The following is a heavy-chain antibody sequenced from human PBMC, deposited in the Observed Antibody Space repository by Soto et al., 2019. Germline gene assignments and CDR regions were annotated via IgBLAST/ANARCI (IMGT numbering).Heavy chain of an antibody. Sequence: ASVKVSCKASGYTFTSYGISWVRQAPGQGLEWMGWISAYNGNTNYAQKLQGRVTMTTDTSTSTAYMELRSLRSEDTAVYYCARSPYYDFCSGHKSLFDPWGQGTLRTASS. J-gene: IGHJ5*02. D-gene: IGHD3-3*01. V-gene: IGHV1-18*01. CDR3: ARSPYYDFCSGHKSLFDP. CDR2: ISAYNGNT. CDR1: GYTFTSYG.